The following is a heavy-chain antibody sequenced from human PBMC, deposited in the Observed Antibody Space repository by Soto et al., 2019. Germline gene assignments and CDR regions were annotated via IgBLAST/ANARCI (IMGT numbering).Heavy chain of an antibody. CDR2: IMATFGPA. Sequence: SVKVSCKASGGTLSNYAISWVRQAPGQGLEWMGGIMATFGPANSAQKFQGRVRIIADKSTDTAYLELSSLRSEDTAVYYCTRGGFSSSWRFDCWGQGTMVTVYS. V-gene: IGHV1-69*06. J-gene: IGHJ4*02. CDR3: TRGGFSSSWRFDC. D-gene: IGHD6-13*01. CDR1: GGTLSNYA.